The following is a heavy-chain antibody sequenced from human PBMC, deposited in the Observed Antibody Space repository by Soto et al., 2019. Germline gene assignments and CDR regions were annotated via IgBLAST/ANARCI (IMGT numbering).Heavy chain of an antibody. CDR1: GFTFSSSA. J-gene: IGHJ4*02. D-gene: IGHD1-1*01. CDR2: IVVGSGNT. V-gene: IGHV1-58*02. CDR3: AADIGTFDY. Sequence: GASVKGFCKASGFTFSSSAMVWVRQARGQRLEWIGWIVVGSGNTNYAQKFQERVTMTRDMSTSTDYMELSRLRSEDTAVYYCAADIGTFDYWGQGTLVTVSS.